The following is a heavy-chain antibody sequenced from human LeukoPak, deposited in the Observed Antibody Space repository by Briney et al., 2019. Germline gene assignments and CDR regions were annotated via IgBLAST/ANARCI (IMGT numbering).Heavy chain of an antibody. Sequence: ASVTVSCKASGYRFISNYIQWVRQARGLGPEWMGWMHPGNGNTRYAEKFQGRVTMTRDTSINTAYMDLNSLRSDDTAVYYCAREGSYCVGGDCYSFDFWGQGTLITVSS. CDR1: GYRFISNY. CDR3: AREGSYCVGGDCYSFDF. D-gene: IGHD2-21*02. V-gene: IGHV1-2*02. J-gene: IGHJ4*02. CDR2: MHPGNGNT.